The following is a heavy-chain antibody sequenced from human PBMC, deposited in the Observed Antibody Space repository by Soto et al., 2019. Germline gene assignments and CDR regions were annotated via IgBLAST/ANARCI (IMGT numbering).Heavy chain of an antibody. D-gene: IGHD3-22*01. Sequence: SETLSLTCTVSGGSISSYYWSWIRQPAGKGLEWIGRIYTSGSTNYNPSLKSRVTMSVDTSKNQFSLKLSSVTAADTAVYYCARAGWDYYDSSGYYWAGWFDPWGKGTLVTVSS. V-gene: IGHV4-4*07. J-gene: IGHJ5*02. CDR2: IYTSGST. CDR3: ARAGWDYYDSSGYYWAGWFDP. CDR1: GGSISSYY.